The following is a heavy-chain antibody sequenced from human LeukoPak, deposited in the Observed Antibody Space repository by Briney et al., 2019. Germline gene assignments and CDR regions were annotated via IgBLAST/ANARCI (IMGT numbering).Heavy chain of an antibody. CDR2: INRDGSST. D-gene: IGHD3-22*01. CDR3: ARSYYDSSGYYVRGDAFDI. CDR1: GFTFSNYW. Sequence: GGSLRLSCAASGFTFSNYWIHWVRQAPGKGLVWASRINRDGSSTTYADSVKGRFTISRDNAKNTLHLQMNSLRVEDTAVYYCARSYYDSSGYYVRGDAFDIWGQGTKVTVSS. J-gene: IGHJ3*02. V-gene: IGHV3-74*01.